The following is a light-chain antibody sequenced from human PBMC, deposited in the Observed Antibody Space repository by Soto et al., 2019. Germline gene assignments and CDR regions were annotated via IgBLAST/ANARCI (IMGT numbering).Light chain of an antibody. CDR2: AAS. CDR3: QQYGSSPQT. CDR1: QSVSSSY. J-gene: IGKJ1*01. Sequence: EIVLTQSPGTLSLSPWERATLSCRASQSVSSSYFAWYQQKPGQAPRLLIYAASSRATGIPDRFSGSGSGTDFTLTISRLEPEDFAVYYCQQYGSSPQTFGQGTKVDI. V-gene: IGKV3-20*01.